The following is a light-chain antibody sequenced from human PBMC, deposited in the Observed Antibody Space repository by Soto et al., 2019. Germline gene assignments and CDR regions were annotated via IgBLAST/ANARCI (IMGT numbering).Light chain of an antibody. V-gene: IGKV1-9*01. CDR2: AAS. CDR1: QVISTS. Sequence: DIQLTQSPSFLSPSIGESVTITCRASQVISTSLAWYQVKPGKAPKLLIYAASTLESGVPSRFSATVSGTEFTLTISSLQPDDFATYYCQQYSSSSEWTFGQGTKVDIK. CDR3: QQYSSSSEWT. J-gene: IGKJ1*01.